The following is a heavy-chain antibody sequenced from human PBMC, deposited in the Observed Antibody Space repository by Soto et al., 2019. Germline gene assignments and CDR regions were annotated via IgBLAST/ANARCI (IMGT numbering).Heavy chain of an antibody. CDR1: GGSISSSSYY. Sequence: LSLTCTVSGGSISSSSYYWGWIRQPPGKGLEWIGSIYYSGSTYYNPSLKSRVTISVDTSKNQFSLKLSSVTAADTAVYYCARREYSSSSWFDPWGQGTLVTVSS. J-gene: IGHJ5*02. V-gene: IGHV4-39*01. CDR3: ARREYSSSSWFDP. D-gene: IGHD6-6*01. CDR2: IYYSGST.